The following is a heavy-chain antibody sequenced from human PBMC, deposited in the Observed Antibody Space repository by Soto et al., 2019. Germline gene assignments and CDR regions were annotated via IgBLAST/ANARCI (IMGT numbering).Heavy chain of an antibody. CDR3: ARVGNYYGSGTPRPHYMYATDV. J-gene: IGHJ6*02. Sequence: ASVKVSCKASGYTFTNYYIHWVRQAPGQGLEWMGIMNPGTGSATFTQRFQGRLTMTRDTSTSTVYMELSSLRSEDTAVYFCARVGNYYGSGTPRPHYMYATDVWGQGTTVTV. V-gene: IGHV1-46*01. CDR1: GYTFTNYY. CDR2: MNPGTGSA. D-gene: IGHD3-10*01.